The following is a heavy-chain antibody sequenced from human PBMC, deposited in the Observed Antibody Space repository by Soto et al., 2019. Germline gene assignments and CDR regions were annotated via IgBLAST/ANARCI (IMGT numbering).Heavy chain of an antibody. CDR1: AFTLSSYA. CDR3: ARETPTHCSGGSCEDDYVYGMDV. D-gene: IGHD2-15*01. J-gene: IGHJ6*02. Sequence: RRTCAACAFTLSSYARHCVRQALAKGLKWVAVISYDGSNKYDAHAVKGRFTISRDNSKSTLYLQMNRLRTEYTAVYYYARETPTHCSGGSCEDDYVYGMDVWGQGTTGTFSS. CDR2: ISYDGSNK. V-gene: IGHV3-30-3*01.